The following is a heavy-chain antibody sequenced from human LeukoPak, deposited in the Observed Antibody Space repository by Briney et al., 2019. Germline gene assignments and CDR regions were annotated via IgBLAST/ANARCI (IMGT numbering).Heavy chain of an antibody. J-gene: IGHJ5*02. CDR2: IPSSGIT. D-gene: IGHD6-19*01. CDR3: VRDMAVPPYNWFDP. V-gene: IGHV4-4*07. Sequence: SSETLSLTCTVSGGSISNYYWSWIRQPAGKGLEWIGRIPSSGITNYNPSLEGRVTMSVDTSKNQFSLNLNSVTAADTAVYYCVRDMAVPPYNWFDPWGQGTLVTVSS. CDR1: GGSISNYY.